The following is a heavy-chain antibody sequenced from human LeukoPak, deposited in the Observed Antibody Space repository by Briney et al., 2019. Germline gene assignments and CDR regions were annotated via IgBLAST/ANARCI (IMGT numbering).Heavy chain of an antibody. CDR1: GFTFSSYG. D-gene: IGHD2-2*01. V-gene: IGHV3-30*18. Sequence: GRSLRLSCAASGFTFSSYGMHWVRQAPGKGLEWVAVISYDGSNKYYADSVKGRFTISRDNSKNSLYLQMNSLRTEDTALYYCAKDLLPAARYYYYYGMDVWGQGTTVTVSS. J-gene: IGHJ6*02. CDR3: AKDLLPAARYYYYYGMDV. CDR2: ISYDGSNK.